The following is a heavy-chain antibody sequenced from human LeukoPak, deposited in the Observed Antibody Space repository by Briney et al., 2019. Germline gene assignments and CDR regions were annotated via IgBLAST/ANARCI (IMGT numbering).Heavy chain of an antibody. V-gene: IGHV3-48*01. D-gene: IGHD6-19*01. J-gene: IGHJ3*02. CDR3: ARDQFGSGWYKGGHDAFDI. CDR1: GFTFSSYS. Sequence: HPGGSLRLSCAASGFTFSSYSMNWVRQAPGKGPEWVSYISSSSSTIYYADCVKGRFTISRDNAKHSLYLQMNSLRAEDTAVYYCARDQFGSGWYKGGHDAFDIWGQGTMVTVSS. CDR2: ISSSSSTI.